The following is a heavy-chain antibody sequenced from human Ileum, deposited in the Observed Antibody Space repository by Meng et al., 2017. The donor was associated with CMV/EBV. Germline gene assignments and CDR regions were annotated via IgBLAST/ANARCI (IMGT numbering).Heavy chain of an antibody. Sequence: GESLKISCAGSGFTFSDDGMHWIRQAPGKGLEWVAFIENDGSNKFYTDSMKGRYTISRDNSKNTLYLQMNSLRAEDTAIYYCAQDTGRGDFWGQGTLVTVSS. CDR2: IENDGSNK. CDR3: AQDTGRGDF. D-gene: IGHD2-8*02. CDR1: GFTFSDDG. V-gene: IGHV3-30*02. J-gene: IGHJ4*02.